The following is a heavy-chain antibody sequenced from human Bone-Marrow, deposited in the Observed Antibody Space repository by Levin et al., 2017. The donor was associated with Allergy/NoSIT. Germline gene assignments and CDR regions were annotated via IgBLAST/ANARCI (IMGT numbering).Heavy chain of an antibody. CDR3: TRSDPPDFGIDAFDM. CDR2: IRSKSYGGTT. V-gene: IGHV3-49*04. Sequence: GESLKISCECSGFSFGDYTMSWVRQAPGKGLEWLGFIRSKSYGGTTEHAASLKGRFTISRDDSKSVAYLEMDNLKTEDTALYYCTRSDPPDFGIDAFDMWGQGTVVTVAP. CDR1: GFSFGDYT. D-gene: IGHD1-14*01. J-gene: IGHJ3*02.